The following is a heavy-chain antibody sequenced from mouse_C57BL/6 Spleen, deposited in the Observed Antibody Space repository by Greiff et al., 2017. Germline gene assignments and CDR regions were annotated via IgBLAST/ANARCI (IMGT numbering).Heavy chain of an antibody. V-gene: IGHV1-42*01. D-gene: IGHD1-1*01. J-gene: IGHJ2*01. Sequence: VQLQQSGPELVKPGASVKISCKASGYSFTGYYMNWVKQSSEKSLEWIGEINPSTGGTTYNQKFKAKATLTVDKSSSTAYMQLKSLTSEDSAVYYCARNYYGSSLEYFDYWGQGTTLTVSS. CDR3: ARNYYGSSLEYFDY. CDR1: GYSFTGYY. CDR2: INPSTGGT.